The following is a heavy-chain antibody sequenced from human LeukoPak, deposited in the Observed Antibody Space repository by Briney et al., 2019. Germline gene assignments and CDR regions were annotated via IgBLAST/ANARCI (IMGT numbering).Heavy chain of an antibody. Sequence: ASVKVSCKASGYTFTGYYMHWVRQAPGQGLEWMGWINPNSGGTNYAQKFQGRVTMTRDTSISTAYMELSRLRSDDTAVYYCATGSGYIYYYYYMDVWGKGTTVTVSS. CDR1: GYTFTGYY. D-gene: IGHD3-22*01. CDR2: INPNSGGT. V-gene: IGHV1-2*02. J-gene: IGHJ6*03. CDR3: ATGSGYIYYYYYMDV.